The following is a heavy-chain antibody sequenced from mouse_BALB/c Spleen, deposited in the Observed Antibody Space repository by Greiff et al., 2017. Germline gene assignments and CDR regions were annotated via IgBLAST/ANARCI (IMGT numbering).Heavy chain of an antibody. V-gene: IGHV5-6-5*01. CDR1: GFTFSSYA. D-gene: IGHD2-2*01. J-gene: IGHJ4*01. CDR2: ISSGGST. Sequence: EVMLVESGGGLVKPGGSLKLSCAASGFTFSSYAMSWVRQTPEKRLEWVASISSGGSTYYPDSVKGRFTISRDNARNILYLQMSSLRSEDTAMYYCARRDYGYDGYAMDYWGQGTSVTVSS. CDR3: ARRDYGYDGYAMDY.